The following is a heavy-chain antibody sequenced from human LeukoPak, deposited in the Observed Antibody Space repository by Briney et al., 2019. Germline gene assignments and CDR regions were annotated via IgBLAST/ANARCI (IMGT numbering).Heavy chain of an antibody. D-gene: IGHD6-19*01. CDR2: ISADDKA. J-gene: IGHJ3*01. Sequence: PGGSLRLSCAASGFTFTTYAINWVRQAPGKGLEWVSAISADDKAYYADSVKGRFTISRDNSKNTVSLQMSNLRAEDTALYYCAKDLALAGTGGGFDVWGQGTRVAVSS. CDR1: GFTFTTYA. V-gene: IGHV3-23*01. CDR3: AKDLALAGTGGGFDV.